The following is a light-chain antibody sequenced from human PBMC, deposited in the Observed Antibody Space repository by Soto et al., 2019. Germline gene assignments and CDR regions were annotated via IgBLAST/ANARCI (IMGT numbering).Light chain of an antibody. Sequence: QSVLTQPPSVSAAPGQKVTISCSGGSSNIGGNSVSWYQQLPGTAPKLLIYDDNKRPSGIPDRFSGSKSGTSATLGITGFQTGDEADYYCGSWDSSLSAYVFGTGTKVP. CDR1: SSNIGGNS. CDR3: GSWDSSLSAYV. V-gene: IGLV1-51*01. J-gene: IGLJ1*01. CDR2: DDN.